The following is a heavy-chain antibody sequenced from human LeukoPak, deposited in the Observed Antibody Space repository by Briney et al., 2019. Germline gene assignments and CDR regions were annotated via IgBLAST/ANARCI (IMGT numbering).Heavy chain of an antibody. D-gene: IGHD3-22*01. CDR2: ISGSGGST. Sequence: GGSLRLSCAASGFTFSSYGMSWVRQAPGKGLEWVSAISGSGGSTYYADSVKGRFTISRDNSKNTLYLQMNSLRAEDTAVYYCARDSGYYDSSGYASGIDAFDIWGQGTMVTVSS. V-gene: IGHV3-23*01. CDR1: GFTFSSYG. CDR3: ARDSGYYDSSGYASGIDAFDI. J-gene: IGHJ3*02.